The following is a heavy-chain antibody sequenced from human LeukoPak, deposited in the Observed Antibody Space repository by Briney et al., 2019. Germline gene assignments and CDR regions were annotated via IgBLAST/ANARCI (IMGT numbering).Heavy chain of an antibody. D-gene: IGHD3-10*01. Sequence: GGSLRLSCAASGFTFSSYGMHWVRQAPGKGLEWVAYIRYDEDNKYYADSVKGRFTISRDNSKNSLYLQMNSLRAEDTAVYYCARDLYYGSGTPPYSFDYWGQGTLVTVSS. CDR2: IRYDEDNK. V-gene: IGHV3-30*02. CDR3: ARDLYYGSGTPPYSFDY. J-gene: IGHJ4*02. CDR1: GFTFSSYG.